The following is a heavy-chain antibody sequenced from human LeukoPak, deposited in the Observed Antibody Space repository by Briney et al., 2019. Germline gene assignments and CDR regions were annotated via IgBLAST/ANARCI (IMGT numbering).Heavy chain of an antibody. J-gene: IGHJ4*02. D-gene: IGHD6-13*01. Sequence: NPGGSLRLSCAASGFTFSSYNMNWVRQAPGKGLEWVSSISGSTSYCADSVKGRFTISRDNAKNSLHLQMNSLRAEDTAVYYCARESGSWWDYFDLWGQGTLVTVSS. V-gene: IGHV3-21*01. CDR2: ISGSTS. CDR3: ARESGSWWDYFDL. CDR1: GFTFSSYN.